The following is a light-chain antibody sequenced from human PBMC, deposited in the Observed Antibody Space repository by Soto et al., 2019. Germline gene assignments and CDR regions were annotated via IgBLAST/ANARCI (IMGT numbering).Light chain of an antibody. Sequence: DIQMTQSPSTLSASVGDRVTITCRASQSISSWLAWYQQKPGKAPKLLIYTASSFESGVPSRFSGSGSGTDFTLTITSLQPDDFAPYYCQQYNSYPYTFGQGTKLEIK. CDR1: QSISSW. J-gene: IGKJ2*01. CDR2: TAS. CDR3: QQYNSYPYT. V-gene: IGKV1-5*03.